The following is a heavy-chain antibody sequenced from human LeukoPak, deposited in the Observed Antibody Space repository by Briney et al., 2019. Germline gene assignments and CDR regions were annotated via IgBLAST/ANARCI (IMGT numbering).Heavy chain of an antibody. V-gene: IGHV5-51*01. CDR2: IYPGDSDT. D-gene: IGHD3-10*01. J-gene: IGHJ4*02. Sequence: GESLKISCKGSGYTFIYYWIGWVRQMPGKGLEWMGIIYPGDSDTRYSPSFQGQVTISADKSISTAYLQWSSLKASDTAVYYCARLGRGIIIPLGDYWGQGTLVTVSS. CDR3: ARLGRGIIIPLGDY. CDR1: GYTFIYYW.